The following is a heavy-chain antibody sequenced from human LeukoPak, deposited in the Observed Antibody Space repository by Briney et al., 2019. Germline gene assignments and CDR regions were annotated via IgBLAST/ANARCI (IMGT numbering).Heavy chain of an antibody. CDR2: INHSGST. D-gene: IGHD6-19*01. Sequence: PSETLSLTCAVYGGSFSGYYWSWIRQPPGKGLEWIGEINHSGSTHYNPSLKSRVTISVDTSKNQFSLKLSSVTAADTAVYYCARAEDFSGNSSGPRDFDYWGQGTLVTVSS. CDR3: ARAEDFSGNSSGPRDFDY. J-gene: IGHJ4*02. CDR1: GGSFSGYY. V-gene: IGHV4-34*01.